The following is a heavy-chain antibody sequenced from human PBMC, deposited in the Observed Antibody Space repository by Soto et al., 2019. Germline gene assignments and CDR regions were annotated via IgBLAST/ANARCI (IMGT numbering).Heavy chain of an antibody. Sequence: QVQLQQWGAGLLKPSETLSLTCAVYGGSFSGYYWSWIRQPPGKGLEWIGEINHSGSTNYNPSLNSRVTQSVDTSKNQFSLKLSSVTAADTAVYYCASLRMRRNRDAYYYYGMDVWGQGTTVTVSS. CDR2: INHSGST. D-gene: IGHD2-15*01. CDR3: ASLRMRRNRDAYYYYGMDV. V-gene: IGHV4-34*01. J-gene: IGHJ6*02. CDR1: GGSFSGYY.